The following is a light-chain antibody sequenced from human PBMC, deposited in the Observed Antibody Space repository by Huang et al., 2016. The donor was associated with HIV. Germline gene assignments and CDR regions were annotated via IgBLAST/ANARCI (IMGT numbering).Light chain of an antibody. CDR1: QSVRSY. V-gene: IGKV3-11*01. CDR3: QQRSAWPLT. Sequence: EIVLTQSPATLSLSPGERATLSCRASQSVRSYLAWYQQQPGQAPRLLIYDASNRATGIPARFSGSGSGTDVTLTISNLQSEDFAVYYCQQRSAWPLTFGGGTKVEI. CDR2: DAS. J-gene: IGKJ4*01.